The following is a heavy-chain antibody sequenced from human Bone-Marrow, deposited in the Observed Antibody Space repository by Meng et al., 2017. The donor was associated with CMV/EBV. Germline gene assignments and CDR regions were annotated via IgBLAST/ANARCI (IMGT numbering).Heavy chain of an antibody. CDR2: ISGSAYTR. Sequence: GGSLRLSCAASGFTFDDYGMSWVRQAPGKGLEWVAYISGSAYTRLYSDSVKGRFTISRDNAKTLVHLQMNSLRAEDTATYYCAAGGGFDFWGQGALVTVSS. J-gene: IGHJ4*02. CDR1: GFTFDDYG. CDR3: AAGGGFDF. V-gene: IGHV3-48*03. D-gene: IGHD3-16*01.